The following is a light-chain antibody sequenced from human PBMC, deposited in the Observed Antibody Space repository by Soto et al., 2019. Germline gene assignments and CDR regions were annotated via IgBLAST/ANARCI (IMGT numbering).Light chain of an antibody. V-gene: IGKV3-20*01. CDR1: QSVSNNY. Sequence: EIVLTQSPGTLSLSPGERATLSCRASQSVSNNYLAWYQQKPGQAPRLLIYAASSRATGIPDRFSGSGSGTDFTLTISRLEPEDFAVYYCQQYGSSPRTFGRGTKVDIK. J-gene: IGKJ1*01. CDR2: AAS. CDR3: QQYGSSPRT.